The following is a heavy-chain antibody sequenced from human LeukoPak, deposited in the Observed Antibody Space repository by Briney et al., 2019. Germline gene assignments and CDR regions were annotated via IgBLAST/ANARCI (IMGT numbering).Heavy chain of an antibody. J-gene: IGHJ4*02. CDR3: ARLVPAPQPDGDFDC. CDR2: IHYSGST. CDR1: GGSISSSSSS. D-gene: IGHD2-2*01. Sequence: ASETLSLTCTVSGGSISSSSSSWGWIRQPPGKGLEWIGNIHYSGSTYYNPSLKSRVTISMDTSKTQFSLKLSSVTAADTAVYYCARLVPAPQPDGDFDCWGQGTLVTVSS. V-gene: IGHV4-39*01.